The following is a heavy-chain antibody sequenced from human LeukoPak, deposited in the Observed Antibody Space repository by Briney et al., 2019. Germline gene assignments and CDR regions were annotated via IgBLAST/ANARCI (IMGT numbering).Heavy chain of an antibody. CDR2: ISSGSRHI. Sequence: PGGSLRLSCAASRFTFSSYTMNWVRQAPGKGLEWVSSISSGSRHIFYADSVKGRFTISRYIAKTSLFLQMNSLIAEDTAVYYCVRDAGGGDYFDYWGQGTLVTVSS. D-gene: IGHD3-10*01. J-gene: IGHJ4*02. CDR1: RFTFSSYT. V-gene: IGHV3-21*01. CDR3: VRDAGGGDYFDY.